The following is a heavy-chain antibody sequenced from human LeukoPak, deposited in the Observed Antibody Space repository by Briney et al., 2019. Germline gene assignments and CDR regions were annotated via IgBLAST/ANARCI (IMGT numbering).Heavy chain of an antibody. CDR2: ISGSGGST. V-gene: IGHV3-23*01. D-gene: IGHD2-2*01. J-gene: IGHJ4*02. Sequence: GGSLRLSCAASGFTFSSYAMSWVRQAPGRGREWVSAISGSGGSTYYADSVKGRFTISRDNSKNTLYLQMNSLRAEDTAVYYCAKGLGVVPASFDYWGQGTLVTVSS. CDR3: AKGLGVVPASFDY. CDR1: GFTFSSYA.